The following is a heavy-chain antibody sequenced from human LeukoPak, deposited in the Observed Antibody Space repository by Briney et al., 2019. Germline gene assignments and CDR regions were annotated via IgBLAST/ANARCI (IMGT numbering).Heavy chain of an antibody. V-gene: IGHV5-51*01. D-gene: IGHD3-10*01. CDR3: ARLDYEWFGGTNGPLDY. J-gene: IGHJ4*02. CDR1: GYSFTSYW. CDR2: IYPGDSDT. Sequence: GESLKISCKGSGYSFTSYWIGWVRQMPGKGLEWMGIIYPGDSDTRYSPSFQGQVTISADKSISTAYLQWSSLKASDTAMYYCARLDYEWFGGTNGPLDYWGQGTLVTVSS.